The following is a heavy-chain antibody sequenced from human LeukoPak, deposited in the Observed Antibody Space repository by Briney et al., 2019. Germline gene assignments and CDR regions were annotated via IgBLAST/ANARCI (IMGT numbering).Heavy chain of an antibody. V-gene: IGHV3-9*03. Sequence: PGRSLRLSCAASGFTFDDYAMHWVRQAPGKGLEWVSGISWNSGSIGYADSVKGRFTISRDNAKNSLYLQMNSLRAEDMALYYCAKDMEWELPPGAFDIWGQGTMVTVSS. CDR3: AKDMEWELPPGAFDI. D-gene: IGHD1-26*01. CDR2: ISWNSGSI. CDR1: GFTFDDYA. J-gene: IGHJ3*02.